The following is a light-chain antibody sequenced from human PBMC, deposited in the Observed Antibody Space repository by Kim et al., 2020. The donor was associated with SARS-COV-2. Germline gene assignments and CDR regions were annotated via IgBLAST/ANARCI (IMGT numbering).Light chain of an antibody. Sequence: GRRVILSCSGGSSNIGTNTVSWYQQRPGTAPKLLMYSDDYRPAGVPDRFSGSKSGTSASLAISGLQSEDEADYYCAAWDDTLNGPVFGGGTQLTVL. CDR2: SDD. V-gene: IGLV1-44*01. J-gene: IGLJ3*02. CDR1: SSNIGTNT. CDR3: AAWDDTLNGPV.